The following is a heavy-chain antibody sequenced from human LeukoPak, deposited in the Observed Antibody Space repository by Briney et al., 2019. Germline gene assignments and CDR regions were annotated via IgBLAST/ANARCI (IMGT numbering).Heavy chain of an antibody. J-gene: IGHJ6*03. CDR2: INPNSGGT. Sequence: GASVKVSCKASGYTFTGYYMHWVRQAPGQGLEWMGWINPNSGGTNYAQKFQGRVTMTRDTSISTAYMELSRLRSDDTAVYYCARDLYTAMAPEEDYCYMDVWGKGTTVTVSS. D-gene: IGHD5-18*01. V-gene: IGHV1-2*02. CDR1: GYTFTGYY. CDR3: ARDLYTAMAPEEDYCYMDV.